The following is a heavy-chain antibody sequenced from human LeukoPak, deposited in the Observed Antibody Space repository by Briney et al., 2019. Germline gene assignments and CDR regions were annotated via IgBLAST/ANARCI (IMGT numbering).Heavy chain of an antibody. V-gene: IGHV3-21*01. Sequence: GGSLRLSCAASGFTFGSYSMSWVRQAPGKGLEWVSSISSSSTYVYYADSVKGRFTISRDNAKNSLYLQMNSLRAEDTAVYYCARGRYEISAAMDVWGQGTTVTVSS. J-gene: IGHJ6*02. CDR1: GFTFGSYS. D-gene: IGHD5-12*01. CDR3: ARGRYEISAAMDV. CDR2: ISSSSTYV.